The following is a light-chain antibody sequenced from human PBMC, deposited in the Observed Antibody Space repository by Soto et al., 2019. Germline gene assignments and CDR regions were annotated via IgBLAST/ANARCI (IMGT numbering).Light chain of an antibody. CDR3: NSYTSSSTLV. J-gene: IGLJ2*01. Sequence: QSALTQPASVSGSPGQSITISCTGTGSDVGGYNYVSWYQQHPGKAPKLMIYEVSDRPSGVSNRFSGSKSGNTASLTISGLQAEDEADYYCNSYTSSSTLVFGGGTKVTVL. CDR1: GSDVGGYNY. V-gene: IGLV2-14*01. CDR2: EVS.